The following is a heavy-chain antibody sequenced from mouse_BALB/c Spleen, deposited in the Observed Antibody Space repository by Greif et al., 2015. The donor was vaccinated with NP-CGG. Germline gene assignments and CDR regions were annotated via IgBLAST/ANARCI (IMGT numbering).Heavy chain of an antibody. CDR2: IDPYDSET. D-gene: IGHD2-4*01. CDR1: GYTFTSYW. Sequence: QVQLQQSGAELVRPGASVKLSCKASGYTFTSYWMNWVKQRPEQGLEWIGRIDPYDSETHYNQKFKDKAILTVDKSSSTAYMQLSSLTSEDSAVYYCAREEITTSNWYFDVWGAGTTVTVSS. V-gene: IGHV1-52*01. J-gene: IGHJ1*01. CDR3: AREEITTSNWYFDV.